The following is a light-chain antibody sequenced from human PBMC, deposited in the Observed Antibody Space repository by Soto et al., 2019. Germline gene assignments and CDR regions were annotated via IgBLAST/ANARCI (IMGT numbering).Light chain of an antibody. Sequence: DIQMTQSPSSLSASVGDSVTIPCRASQRINKYLNWYQQRSGRAPRLLIHTASSLHSGVPSRFSGSGSGSDFTLTISSLQPEDFATYFCQQCFSTPYTFGQGTKLEI. CDR3: QQCFSTPYT. J-gene: IGKJ2*01. CDR2: TAS. CDR1: QRINKY. V-gene: IGKV1-39*01.